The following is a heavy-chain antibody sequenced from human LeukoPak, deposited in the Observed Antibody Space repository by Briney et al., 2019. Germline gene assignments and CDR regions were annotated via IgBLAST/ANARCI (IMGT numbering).Heavy chain of an antibody. J-gene: IGHJ4*02. D-gene: IGHD6-13*01. CDR2: INPNSGGT. V-gene: IGHV1-2*02. CDR1: GYTFTGYY. Sequence: ASVKVSCKASGYTFTGYYMHWVRQAPGQGLEWMGWINPNSGGTNYAQKFQGRVTMTRDTSISTAYMELSRLRSDDTAVYYCAKDRSDNTTWYVGSHWGQGTLVTVSS. CDR3: AKDRSDNTTWYVGSH.